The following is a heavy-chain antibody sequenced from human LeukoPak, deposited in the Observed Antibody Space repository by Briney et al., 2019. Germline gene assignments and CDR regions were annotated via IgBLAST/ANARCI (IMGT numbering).Heavy chain of an antibody. CDR2: MNPNSGNT. CDR1: GYTFTSYD. D-gene: IGHD3-22*01. V-gene: IGHV1-8*01. Sequence: ASVKVSCKASGYTFTSYDINWVRQATGQGLEWMGWMNPNSGNTGYAQKFQGRVTMTRNTSISTAYMELSSLRSEDRAVYYCARVRYYYDSSGYRTTHDYWGQGTLLTVSS. J-gene: IGHJ4*02. CDR3: ARVRYYYDSSGYRTTHDY.